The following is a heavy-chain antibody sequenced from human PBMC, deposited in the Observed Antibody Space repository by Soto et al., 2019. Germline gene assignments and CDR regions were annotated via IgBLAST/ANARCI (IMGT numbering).Heavy chain of an antibody. V-gene: IGHV3-30*03. J-gene: IGHJ4*02. CDR2: ISYDGSNK. Sequence: QVQLVESGGGVVQPGRSLRLSCAASGFTFSSYGMHWVRQAPGKGLEWVAVISYDGSNKYYADSVKGRFTISRDNSKNTLYLQMNSLRAEDTAVYYCAGSGSDFDYWGQGTLVTVSS. CDR3: AGSGSDFDY. D-gene: IGHD3-10*01. CDR1: GFTFSSYG.